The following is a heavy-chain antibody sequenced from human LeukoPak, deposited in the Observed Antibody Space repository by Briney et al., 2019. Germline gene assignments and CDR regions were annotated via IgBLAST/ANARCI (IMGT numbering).Heavy chain of an antibody. J-gene: IGHJ4*02. CDR2: INHSGST. V-gene: IGHV4-34*01. CDR1: GGSFSDYY. Sequence: SETLSLTCAVYGGSFSDYYWSWIRQPPGKGLEWIGEINHSGSTNYNPSLKSRVTISVDTSKNQFSLKLSSVTAADTAVYYCARGARYSSGWYVLVSSRELDYWGQGTLVTVSS. D-gene: IGHD6-19*01. CDR3: ARGARYSSGWYVLVSSRELDY.